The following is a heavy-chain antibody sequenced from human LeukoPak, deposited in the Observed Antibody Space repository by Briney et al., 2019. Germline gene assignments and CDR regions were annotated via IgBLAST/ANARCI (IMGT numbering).Heavy chain of an antibody. Sequence: SETLSLTRTVSGGSLSSSSYYWGWIRQPPGKGLEWIGSIYYSGSTYYNPSLKSRVTISVDTSKNQFSLRLTSVTAADTAVYYCATTINYYDSSGHYYNWFDPWGQGTLVTVSS. CDR3: ATTINYYDSSGHYYNWFDP. J-gene: IGHJ5*02. CDR1: GGSLSSSSYY. CDR2: IYYSGST. D-gene: IGHD3-22*01. V-gene: IGHV4-39*07.